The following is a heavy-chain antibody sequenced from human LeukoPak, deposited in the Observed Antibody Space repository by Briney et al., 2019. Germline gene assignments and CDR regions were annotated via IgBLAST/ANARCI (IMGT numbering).Heavy chain of an antibody. D-gene: IGHD3-22*01. Sequence: PSETLSLTCTVSGGSISSYYWSWIRQPPGKGLEWIGYIYYSGSTNYNPSLKSRVTISVDTSKNQFSLKLSSVTAADTAVYCCARYSSGYRDAFDIRGQGTMVTVSS. J-gene: IGHJ3*02. CDR2: IYYSGST. CDR3: ARYSSGYRDAFDI. V-gene: IGHV4-59*01. CDR1: GGSISSYY.